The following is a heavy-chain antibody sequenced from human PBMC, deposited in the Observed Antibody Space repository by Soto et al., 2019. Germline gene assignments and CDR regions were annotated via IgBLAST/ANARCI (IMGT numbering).Heavy chain of an antibody. J-gene: IGHJ6*02. CDR1: GGTFSSYA. CDR2: IIPIFGTA. D-gene: IGHD5-18*01. Sequence: SVKVSCKASGGTFSSYAISWVRQAPGQGLEWMGGIIPIFGTANYAQKFQGRVTITADESTSTAYMELSSLRSEDTAVYYCARDKDTAMVRPSYYYYGMDVWGQGTTVTV. V-gene: IGHV1-69*13. CDR3: ARDKDTAMVRPSYYYYGMDV.